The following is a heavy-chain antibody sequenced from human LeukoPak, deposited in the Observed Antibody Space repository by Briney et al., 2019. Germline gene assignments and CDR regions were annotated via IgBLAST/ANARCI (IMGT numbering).Heavy chain of an antibody. J-gene: IGHJ4*02. Sequence: ASETLSLTCTVSGGSISSSTYYWGWIRQHPGKGLEWIGSIYYTGSTYYNPSLKSRLTISVDTSKNQFSLDLSSVTAADTAVYYCAGSITTQGGGATFDYWGQGTLVTVSS. CDR3: AGSITTQGGGATFDY. CDR1: GGSISSSTYY. CDR2: IYYTGST. V-gene: IGHV4-39*01. D-gene: IGHD6-6*01.